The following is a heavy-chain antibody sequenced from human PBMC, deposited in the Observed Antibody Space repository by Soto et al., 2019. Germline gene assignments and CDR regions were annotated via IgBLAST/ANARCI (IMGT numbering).Heavy chain of an antibody. CDR3: AKDGGGLAAAAVRHLGASDC. J-gene: IGHJ4*02. D-gene: IGHD6-13*01. V-gene: IGHV3-23*01. CDR2: ISGSGGTT. Sequence: EVQLLESGGGLVQPGGSLRLSCAASGFTFSNYAMTWVRQAPGKGLEWVSAISGSGGTTYYADSVKGRFTISRDNSKNTLYLQMNSLRVEDTALYYCAKDGGGLAAAAVRHLGASDCWGQGTLVTVSS. CDR1: GFTFSNYA.